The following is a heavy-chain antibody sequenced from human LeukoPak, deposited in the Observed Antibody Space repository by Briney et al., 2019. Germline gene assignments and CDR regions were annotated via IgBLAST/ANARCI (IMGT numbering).Heavy chain of an antibody. CDR2: ISGSGGTT. Sequence: GGSLRLSCAASGFTFSSFAMSWVRQAPGKGLEWVSSISGSGGTTYYPDSVKGRLTISRDNSKSTLYLQMNSLRAEDTAVYYCAEAAPGYSGYDLKAYYYYYMDVWGKGTTVTVSS. D-gene: IGHD5-12*01. CDR3: AEAAPGYSGYDLKAYYYYYMDV. V-gene: IGHV3-23*01. CDR1: GFTFSSFA. J-gene: IGHJ6*03.